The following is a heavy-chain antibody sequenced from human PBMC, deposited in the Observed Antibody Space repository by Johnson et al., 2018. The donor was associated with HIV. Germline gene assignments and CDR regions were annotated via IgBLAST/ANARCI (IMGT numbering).Heavy chain of an antibody. CDR1: GFTFSSYA. CDR3: ARDGAIAGAATEALDL. CDR2: ISYDGSNK. Sequence: QEQLVESGGGVVQPGRSLRLSCAASGFTFSSYAMHWVRQAPGKGLEWVAVISYDGSNKYYADSVKGRFPISRDNSKNTLYLQLNSLRPEDTAVYYCARDGAIAGAATEALDLWGQGTMVIVSS. J-gene: IGHJ3*01. D-gene: IGHD1-26*01. V-gene: IGHV3-30-3*01.